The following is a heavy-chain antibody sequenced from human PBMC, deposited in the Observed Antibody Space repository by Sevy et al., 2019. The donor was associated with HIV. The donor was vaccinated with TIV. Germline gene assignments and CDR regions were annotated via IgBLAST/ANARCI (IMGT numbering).Heavy chain of an antibody. CDR2: IKEDGSEK. CDR3: AKDHDNNWFDP. D-gene: IGHD3-22*01. Sequence: GGSLRLSCAASGFTFSSYWMTWVRQAPGKGLEWVANIKEDGSEKYYVDSVKGRFSISRDNAKNSLYLQMNSLRAEDTAIYFCAKDHDNNWFDPWGQGTLVTVSS. J-gene: IGHJ5*02. CDR1: GFTFSSYW. V-gene: IGHV3-7*03.